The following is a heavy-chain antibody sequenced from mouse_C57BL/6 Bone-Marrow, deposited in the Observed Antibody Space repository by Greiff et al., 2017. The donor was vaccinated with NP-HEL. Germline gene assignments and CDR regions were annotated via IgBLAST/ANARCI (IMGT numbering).Heavy chain of an antibody. CDR2: IDPENGDT. J-gene: IGHJ2*01. Sequence: EVQLQESGAELVRPGASVKLSCTASGFNIKDDYMHWVKQRPEQGLEWIGWIDPENGDTEYASKVQGRATITADTSSNTPYLQLSSLKSEDTAVYYCTPTVVAAYWGQGTTLTVSS. D-gene: IGHD1-1*01. CDR3: TPTVVAAY. CDR1: GFNIKDDY. V-gene: IGHV14-4*01.